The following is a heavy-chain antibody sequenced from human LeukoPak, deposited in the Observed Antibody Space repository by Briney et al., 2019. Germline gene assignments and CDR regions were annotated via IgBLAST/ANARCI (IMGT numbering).Heavy chain of an antibody. CDR3: AKDMDHDYDDYGFDY. V-gene: IGHV3-23*01. D-gene: IGHD4-17*01. J-gene: IGHJ4*02. Sequence: GGSLRLSCVASGFTLRSYVMNWVRQTPGKGLEWVSSISGSGDSTFYADSVKGRFTISRDNSKNTLYLQMDSLRAEDTAVYYCAKDMDHDYDDYGFDYWGQGTLVTVSS. CDR2: ISGSGDST. CDR1: GFTLRSYV.